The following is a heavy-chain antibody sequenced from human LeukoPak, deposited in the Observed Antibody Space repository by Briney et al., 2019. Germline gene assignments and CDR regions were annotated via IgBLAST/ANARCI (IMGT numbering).Heavy chain of an antibody. J-gene: IGHJ5*02. Sequence: SETLSLTCTVSGGSISSYYWSWIRQPPGKGLEWIGYIYYSGNTNYNPSLKSQVTISVDTSKNQFSLKLSSVTAADTAVYYCARVRRCSSTSCFRSQSQDPVVGWFDPWGQGTLVTVSS. CDR1: GGSISSYY. D-gene: IGHD2-2*01. CDR3: ARVRRCSSTSCFRSQSQDPVVGWFDP. V-gene: IGHV4-59*01. CDR2: IYYSGNT.